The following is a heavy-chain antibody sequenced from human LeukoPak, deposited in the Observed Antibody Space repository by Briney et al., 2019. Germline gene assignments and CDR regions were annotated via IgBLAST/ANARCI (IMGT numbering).Heavy chain of an antibody. J-gene: IGHJ5*02. CDR2: IYYSGST. Sequence: SETLSLTCTVSGGSISSSSYYWGWIRQPPGKGLEWIGSIYYSGSTYYNPSLKSRVTISVDTSKNQFSLKLSSVTAADTAVYHCARGVEMATIKWFDPWGQGTLVTVSS. V-gene: IGHV4-39*01. D-gene: IGHD5-24*01. CDR3: ARGVEMATIKWFDP. CDR1: GGSISSSSYY.